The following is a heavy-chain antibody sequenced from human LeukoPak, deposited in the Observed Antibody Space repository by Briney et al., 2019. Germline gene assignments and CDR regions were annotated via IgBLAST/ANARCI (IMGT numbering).Heavy chain of an antibody. V-gene: IGHV1-2*04. Sequence: GASVKVSCKASGYTFTGYYMHWVRQAPGQGLEWMGWINPNSGGTNYAQKFQGWVTMTRDTSISTAYMELSRLRSDDTAVYYCARGRLRFLEWSYMDVWGKGTTVTVSS. CDR2: INPNSGGT. CDR3: ARGRLRFLEWSYMDV. J-gene: IGHJ6*03. CDR1: GYTFTGYY. D-gene: IGHD3-3*01.